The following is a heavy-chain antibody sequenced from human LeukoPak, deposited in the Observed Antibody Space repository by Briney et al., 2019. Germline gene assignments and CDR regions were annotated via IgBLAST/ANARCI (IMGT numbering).Heavy chain of an antibody. CDR1: GYTFTGCY. CDR3: ARGGIAVELRSYYYGMDV. J-gene: IGHJ6*02. CDR2: INPNSGGT. V-gene: IGHV1-2*02. D-gene: IGHD6-19*01. Sequence: ASVKVSCKASGYTFTGCYMHWVRQAPGQGLEWKGWINPNSGGTNYAQKFQGRVTMTRDTSISTAYIELSRLRSDDTAVYYRARGGIAVELRSYYYGMDVWGQGTTVTVSS.